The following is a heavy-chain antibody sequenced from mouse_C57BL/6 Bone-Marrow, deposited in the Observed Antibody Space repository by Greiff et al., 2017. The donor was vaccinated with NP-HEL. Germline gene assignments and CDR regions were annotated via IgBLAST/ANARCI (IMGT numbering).Heavy chain of an antibody. Sequence: EVQLQESGPELVKPGASVKISCKASGYSFTDYNMNWVKQSNGKSLEWIGVINPNYGTTSYNQKFKGKATLTVDQSSSTAYMQLNSLTSEDSAVYYCARGGTAQAPDYFDYWGQGTTLTVSS. CDR2: INPNYGTT. J-gene: IGHJ2*01. CDR3: ARGGTAQAPDYFDY. V-gene: IGHV1-39*01. CDR1: GYSFTDYN. D-gene: IGHD3-2*02.